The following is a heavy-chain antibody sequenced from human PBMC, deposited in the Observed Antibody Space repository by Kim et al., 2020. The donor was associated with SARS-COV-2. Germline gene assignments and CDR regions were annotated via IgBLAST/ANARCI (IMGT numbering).Heavy chain of an antibody. CDR3: ASDGAYYYGPGSYYNYYYGIDV. V-gene: IGHV3-7*01. Sequence: GGSLRLSCAASGFTFSSYWMRWVRQAPGKGLEWVANIRQDGSEKYYVDSVKGRFTISRDNAKNSLYLQMNSLRAEDTAVYYCASDGAYYYGPGSYYNYYYGIDVWGQGTTVTVSS. D-gene: IGHD3-10*01. J-gene: IGHJ6*02. CDR1: GFTFSSYW. CDR2: IRQDGSEK.